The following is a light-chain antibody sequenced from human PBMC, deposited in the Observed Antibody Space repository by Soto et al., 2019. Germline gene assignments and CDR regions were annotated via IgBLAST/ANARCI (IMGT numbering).Light chain of an antibody. V-gene: IGLV2-14*03. Sequence: QYALTQPASVSGSPGQSLTISCTGTSSDVGGYNYVSWYQHHPGKAPKVMIYDVSNRPSGVSNRFSGSKSGNTASLTISGLQAKDEADYYCSSYTSSSTPYVFGTGTKLTVL. CDR3: SSYTSSSTPYV. J-gene: IGLJ1*01. CDR2: DVS. CDR1: SSDVGGYNY.